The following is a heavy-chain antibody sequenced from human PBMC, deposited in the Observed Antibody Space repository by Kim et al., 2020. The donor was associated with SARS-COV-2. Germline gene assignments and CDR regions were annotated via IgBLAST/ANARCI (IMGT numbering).Heavy chain of an antibody. Sequence: ASVKVSCKASNYTFTTFGINWVRQAPGQGLEWMGWISTYNGHTDYPQKFQGRITMTTDTSTTTAYMELRSLRSDDTAVYYCARDFQPSRGESSSMLSYWGQGTLVTVSS. J-gene: IGHJ4*02. CDR3: ARDFQPSRGESSSMLSY. CDR1: NYTFTTFG. D-gene: IGHD3-10*01. V-gene: IGHV1-18*01. CDR2: ISTYNGHT.